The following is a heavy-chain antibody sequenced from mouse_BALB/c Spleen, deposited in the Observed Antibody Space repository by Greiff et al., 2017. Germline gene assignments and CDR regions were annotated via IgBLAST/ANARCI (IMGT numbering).Heavy chain of an antibody. CDR3: ARGEGYGPWFAY. Sequence: EVQLVESGGGLVKPGGSLKLSCAASGFTFSSYAMSWVRQTPEKRLEWVASISSGGSTYYPDSVKGRFTISRDNARNILYLQMSSLRSEDTAMYFCARGEGYGPWFAYWGQGTLVTVSA. V-gene: IGHV5-6-5*01. CDR2: ISSGGST. CDR1: GFTFSSYA. J-gene: IGHJ3*01. D-gene: IGHD1-1*02.